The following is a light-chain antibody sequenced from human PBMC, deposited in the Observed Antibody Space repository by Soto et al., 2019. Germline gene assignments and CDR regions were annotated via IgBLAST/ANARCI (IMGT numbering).Light chain of an antibody. J-gene: IGLJ3*02. CDR1: SSDVGGYNY. V-gene: IGLV2-14*01. Sequence: QSALTQPASVSGSPGQSITISCTGTSSDVGGYNYVSWYQQHPGRAPKLMIYEVSNRPSGVSNRFSGSKSGNTASLTISGLQAEDEAVYYCSSYTSSTTWVFGGGTKVPVL. CDR3: SSYTSSTTWV. CDR2: EVS.